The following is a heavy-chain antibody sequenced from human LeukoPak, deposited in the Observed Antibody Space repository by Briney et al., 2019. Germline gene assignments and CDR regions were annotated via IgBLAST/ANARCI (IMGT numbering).Heavy chain of an antibody. CDR3: ARLGCSGGYCYNGMDV. V-gene: IGHV5-51*01. CDR1: GYSFTTYW. J-gene: IGHJ6*02. Sequence: GESLKISCKASGYSFTTYWIAWVRQMPGNGLEWMGIIYPGDSDLRYSPSFQGQVTIPADKSISTAYLQWSSLKASDTAMYYCARLGCSGGYCYNGMDVWGQGTTVTVSS. D-gene: IGHD2-15*01. CDR2: IYPGDSDL.